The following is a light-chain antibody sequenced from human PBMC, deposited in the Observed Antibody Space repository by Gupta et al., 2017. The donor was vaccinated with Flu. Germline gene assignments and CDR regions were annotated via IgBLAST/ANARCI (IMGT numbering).Light chain of an antibody. CDR3: HQYASSPLT. Sequence: GTSSSSPGEGAILACMASQSVTSRYLAWYQHKFGQAQRPLIYGASSRATGIPDRFSGSGPGTDLTLTISTLEPEDFAVYFCHQYASSPLTFGGGTKVEIK. CDR1: QSVTSRY. J-gene: IGKJ4*01. CDR2: GAS. V-gene: IGKV3-20*01.